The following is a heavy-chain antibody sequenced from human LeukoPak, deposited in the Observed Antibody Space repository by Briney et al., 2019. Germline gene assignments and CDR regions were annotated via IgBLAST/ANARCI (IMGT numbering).Heavy chain of an antibody. V-gene: IGHV3-21*01. CDR3: ARHAGDY. J-gene: IGHJ4*02. CDR2: IISSRSYM. CDR1: GFTFSSFG. D-gene: IGHD3-10*01. Sequence: GGAVRLSCAASGFTFSSFGMTWVRQAPGKGLEWVASIISSRSYMYYVNSMKGRFTISRENAKNSLYLQMNSLRAEDTAVYYCARHAGDYWGQVTLVTVSS.